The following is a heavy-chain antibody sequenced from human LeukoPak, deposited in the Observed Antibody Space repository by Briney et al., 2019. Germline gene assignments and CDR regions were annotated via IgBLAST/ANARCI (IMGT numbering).Heavy chain of an antibody. CDR3: AGYYDYVWGSGWFDP. Sequence: PSETLPLTCTVSGGSISSYYWSWIRQPPGKGLEWIGYIYYSGSTKYNPSLKSRVTISVDTSKNQFSLKLSSVTAADTAVYYCAGYYDYVWGSGWFDPWGQGTLVTVSS. J-gene: IGHJ5*02. D-gene: IGHD3-16*01. CDR2: IYYSGST. CDR1: GGSISSYY. V-gene: IGHV4-59*01.